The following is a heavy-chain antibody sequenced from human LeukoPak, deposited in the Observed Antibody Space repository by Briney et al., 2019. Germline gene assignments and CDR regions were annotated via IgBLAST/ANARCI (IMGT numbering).Heavy chain of an antibody. J-gene: IGHJ5*02. CDR1: DDSISSSSYY. Sequence: SETLSLTCTVSDDSISSSSYYWGWVRQPPGMGLEWFGSFHYSGSTYYNPSLKSRVSISVDTSKNQFSLRLSSVTAADTAVYYCARGVTLVRGPCWFDPWGQGTQVTVSS. V-gene: IGHV4-39*07. D-gene: IGHD3-10*01. CDR2: FHYSGST. CDR3: ARGVTLVRGPCWFDP.